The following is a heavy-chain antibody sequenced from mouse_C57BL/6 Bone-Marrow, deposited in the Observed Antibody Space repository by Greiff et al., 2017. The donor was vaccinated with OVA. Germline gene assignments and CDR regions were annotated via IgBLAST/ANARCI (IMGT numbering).Heavy chain of an antibody. CDR2: IHPNSGST. V-gene: IGHV1-64*01. CDR3: TRSGSPWFAY. Sequence: QVQLQQPGAELVKPGASVKLSCRASGYTFTSYWMHWVKQRPGQGLEWIGMIHPNSGSTNYNEKFKSKATLTVDKSSSTAYMQLSSLTSEDSAVYYCTRSGSPWFAYWGQGTLVTVSA. J-gene: IGHJ3*01. CDR1: GYTFTSYW. D-gene: IGHD1-1*01.